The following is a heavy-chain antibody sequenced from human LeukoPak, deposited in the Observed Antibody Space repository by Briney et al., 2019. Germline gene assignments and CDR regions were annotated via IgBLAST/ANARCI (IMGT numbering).Heavy chain of an antibody. Sequence: PGGSLRLSCAASGFTFSSYWMHWVRQAPGKGLVWVSRITSDGSSTSYADSVKGRFTFSRDNAKNTLYLQMNSLRAEDTAVYYCARDGGDDAFDIWGQGTMVTVSS. CDR1: GFTFSSYW. V-gene: IGHV3-74*01. J-gene: IGHJ3*02. D-gene: IGHD3-10*01. CDR3: ARDGGDDAFDI. CDR2: ITSDGSST.